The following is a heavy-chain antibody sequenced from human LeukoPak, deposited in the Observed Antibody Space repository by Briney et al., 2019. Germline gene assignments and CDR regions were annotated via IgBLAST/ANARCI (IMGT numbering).Heavy chain of an antibody. Sequence: SVKVSCKASGGTFSSYAISWVRQAPGQGLEWMGGIIPIFGTANYAQKFQGRVTMTTDTSTSTAYMELRSLRSDDTAVYYCAKGTTVTRDAFDIWGQGTMVTVSS. V-gene: IGHV1-69*05. CDR3: AKGTTVTRDAFDI. D-gene: IGHD4-17*01. J-gene: IGHJ3*02. CDR2: IIPIFGTA. CDR1: GGTFSSYA.